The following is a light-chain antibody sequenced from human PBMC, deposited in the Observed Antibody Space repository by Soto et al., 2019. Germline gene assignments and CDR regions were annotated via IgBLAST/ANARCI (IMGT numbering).Light chain of an antibody. CDR1: SSDVGGYNY. CDR2: ECS. Sequence: QSVLTQPASVSGSPGQSITISCTGTSSDVGGYNYVSWYQQHPGKAPELMIYECSNRPSGVSDRFSGSKSGNTASLTISGLQAEDEADYYCISYTSSTTWVFGGGTQLTVL. V-gene: IGLV2-14*01. CDR3: ISYTSSTTWV. J-gene: IGLJ3*02.